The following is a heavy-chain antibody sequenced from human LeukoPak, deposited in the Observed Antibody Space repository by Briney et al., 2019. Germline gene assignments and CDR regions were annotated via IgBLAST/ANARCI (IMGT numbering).Heavy chain of an antibody. CDR3: SRSLDY. CDR2: INQGGSEK. Sequence: GGSLRLSCAASGLTFTNYWMDWVRQAPGKGLEWVANINQGGSEKYYVDSVKGRFTISRDNAKNSLYLQLNNLRADGTALYYCSRSLDYWGQGTLVTVSS. V-gene: IGHV3-7*03. CDR1: GLTFTNYW. J-gene: IGHJ4*02.